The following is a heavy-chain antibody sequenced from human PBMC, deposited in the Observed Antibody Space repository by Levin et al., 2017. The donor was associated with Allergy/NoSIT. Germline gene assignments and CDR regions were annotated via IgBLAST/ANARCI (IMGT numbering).Heavy chain of an antibody. CDR3: AVFSFRYGTFDI. CDR1: GGSFGGSY. V-gene: IGHV4-34*01. D-gene: IGHD4-17*01. Sequence: SQTLSLTCAVSGGSFGGSYWSWLRQPPGKGLEWIGEINNRGVTTDNPSLKSRVTLLVDTYRKEFSLKLHSVTAADTAVYYCAVFSFRYGTFDIWGQGTMVTVSS. CDR2: INNRGVT. J-gene: IGHJ3*02.